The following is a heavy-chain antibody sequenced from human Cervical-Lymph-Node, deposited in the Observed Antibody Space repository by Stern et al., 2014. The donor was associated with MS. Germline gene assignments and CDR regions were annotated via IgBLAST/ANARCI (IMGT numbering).Heavy chain of an antibody. CDR2: IYYSGST. CDR3: ARHENWYFDL. J-gene: IGHJ2*01. V-gene: IGHV4-39*01. Sequence: QLQLQESGPGLVKPSETLSLTCTVSGGSISSSSYYWGWIRQPPGKGLEWLGSIYYSGSTYYNPSLKSRVTISVDTSKKQLSLQLSSVTAADTAVYYCARHENWYFDLWGRGTLVTVSS. CDR1: GGSISSSSYY.